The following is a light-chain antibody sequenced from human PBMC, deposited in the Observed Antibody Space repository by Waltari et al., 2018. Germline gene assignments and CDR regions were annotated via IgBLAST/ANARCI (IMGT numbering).Light chain of an antibody. Sequence: EIVMTQSPATLSVSPGERATLSCRASQSVSSNLAWYQQKPGQAPRLLIYGASNRATGIPARFSGSGSGTEFTLTISSLQAEDVAVYYCQQYYASPGTFGQGTKVEI. CDR3: QQYYASPGT. V-gene: IGKV3-15*01. CDR2: GAS. CDR1: QSVSSN. J-gene: IGKJ1*01.